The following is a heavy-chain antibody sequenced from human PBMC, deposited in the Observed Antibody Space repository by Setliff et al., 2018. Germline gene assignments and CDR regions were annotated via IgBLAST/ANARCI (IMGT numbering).Heavy chain of an antibody. J-gene: IGHJ4*02. CDR3: ATEKFPGDWGDY. D-gene: IGHD2-21*01. CDR2: ISVYNGKT. V-gene: IGHV1-18*01. Sequence: RASVKVSCKASGYTFTSCGFSWVRQAPGQGLEWMGWISVYNGKTKYAQKFQGRVTMTTDTSTRTAYMEVTSLRSDDTAVYYCATEKFPGDWGDYWGQGTLVTFPS. CDR1: GYTFTSCG.